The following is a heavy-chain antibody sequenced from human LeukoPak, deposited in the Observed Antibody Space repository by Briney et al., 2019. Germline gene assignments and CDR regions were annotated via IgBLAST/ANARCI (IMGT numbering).Heavy chain of an antibody. CDR2: ISYSGST. J-gene: IGHJ3*02. D-gene: IGHD3-9*01. Sequence: GSLRLSCAASGFTFSSYAMSWIRQPPGKGLEWIGSISYSGSTYNNPSLKSRVSISVHTSKNYFSLKLSSVTAADTAVYYCARDPASYYDILTGSPKAFDIWGLGTMVTVSS. CDR3: ARDPASYYDILTGSPKAFDI. CDR1: GFTFSSYA. V-gene: IGHV4-39*07.